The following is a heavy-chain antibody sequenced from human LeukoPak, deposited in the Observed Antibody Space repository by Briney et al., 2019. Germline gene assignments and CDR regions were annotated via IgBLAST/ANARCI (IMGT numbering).Heavy chain of an antibody. CDR3: ARGGRSNSGPYSFDY. CDR2: ISTDGTRT. Sequence: AGGSVTLSRAAWGFAFTDYLMHEVRQAAGKGVVGVARISTDGTRTSHEDSVNGRFTISRDNAKNMLYLEMNSLRVDDTAFYYCARGGRSNSGPYSFDYWGQETLVTVSS. CDR1: GFAFTDYL. V-gene: IGHV3-74*01. D-gene: IGHD2-21*01. J-gene: IGHJ4*02.